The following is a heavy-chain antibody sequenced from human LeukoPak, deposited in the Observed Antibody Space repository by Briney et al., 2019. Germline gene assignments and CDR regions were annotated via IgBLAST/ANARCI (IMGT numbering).Heavy chain of an antibody. Sequence: PSETLSLTCTVSGGSISSSSYYWGWIRQPPGKGLEWIGSIYYSGSTYYNPSLKSRVTISVDTSKNQFSLKLSSVTAADTAVYYCARTTYNNYYDSGWFDPWGQGTLVTVSS. V-gene: IGHV4-39*01. D-gene: IGHD3-22*01. CDR1: GGSISSSSYY. CDR2: IYYSGST. CDR3: ARTTYNNYYDSGWFDP. J-gene: IGHJ5*02.